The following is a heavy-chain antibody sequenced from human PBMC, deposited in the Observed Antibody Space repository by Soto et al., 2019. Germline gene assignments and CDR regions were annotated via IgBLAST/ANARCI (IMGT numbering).Heavy chain of an antibody. Sequence: ASVKVSCKASGYTFTSYDINWVRQATGQGLEWMGWMNPNSGNTGYAQKFQGRVTMTRNTSISTAYMELSSLRSEDTAVYYCARSDFGYDFWSGYSKVYYFDYSGQVTLVTVSS. J-gene: IGHJ4*02. CDR2: MNPNSGNT. CDR3: ARSDFGYDFWSGYSKVYYFDY. D-gene: IGHD3-3*01. V-gene: IGHV1-8*01. CDR1: GYTFTSYD.